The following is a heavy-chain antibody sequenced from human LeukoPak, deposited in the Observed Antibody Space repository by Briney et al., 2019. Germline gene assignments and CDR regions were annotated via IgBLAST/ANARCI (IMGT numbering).Heavy chain of an antibody. J-gene: IGHJ4*02. CDR1: GYTFTSYY. V-gene: IGHV1-46*01. CDR3: ARPKRYCYDSSGYYHGDHFDY. Sequence: GASVKVSCKASGYTFTSYYMHWVRQAPGQGLEWMGIINPSGGSTSYAQKFQGRVTMTRDTSTSTVYMELSSLRSEDTAVYYCARPKRYCYDSSGYYHGDHFDYWGQGTLVTVSS. CDR2: INPSGGST. D-gene: IGHD3-22*01.